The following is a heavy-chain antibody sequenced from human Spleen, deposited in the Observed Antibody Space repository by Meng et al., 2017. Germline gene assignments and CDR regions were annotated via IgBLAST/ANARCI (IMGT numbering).Heavy chain of an antibody. J-gene: IGHJ4*02. CDR3: ARPTYGYILGAYDS. D-gene: IGHD5-24*01. CDR2: IYPRDSDT. CDR1: GYSFTSYW. Sequence: KVSCKGSGYSFTSYWIGWVRQMPGKGLEWMGIIYPRDSDTRYSPSFQGQVTFSADKSISTAYLQWSSLKASDTAMYYCARPTYGYILGAYDSWGQGTLVTVSS. V-gene: IGHV5-51*01.